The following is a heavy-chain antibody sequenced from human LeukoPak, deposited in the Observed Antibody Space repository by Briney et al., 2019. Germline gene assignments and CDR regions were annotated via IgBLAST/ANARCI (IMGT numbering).Heavy chain of an antibody. Sequence: PGGSLRLSCAASGFTFSDYYMSWVRQAPGKGLEWVSVIYTGGNTYYAVSVKGRFTISRDDSKNTLYLQMNSLRADDTAVYYCVRDGYRDWGQGTLVTVSS. V-gene: IGHV3-66*01. CDR1: GFTFSDYY. CDR3: VRDGYRD. J-gene: IGHJ4*02. D-gene: IGHD6-25*01. CDR2: IYTGGNT.